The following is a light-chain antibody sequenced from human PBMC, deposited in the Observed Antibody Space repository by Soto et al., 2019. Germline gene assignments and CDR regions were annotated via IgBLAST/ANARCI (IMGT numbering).Light chain of an antibody. CDR3: QHYGNSLTYT. Sequence: EIVLTQSPGTLSLSPGERATLSCRANQIVSSSYLAWYQQKPGQAPRLLIYGASHRAAGIPDRFSGSGSGTDFTLTIIRLEPEDFALYYCQHYGNSLTYTFGQGTKLEIK. CDR2: GAS. J-gene: IGKJ2*01. V-gene: IGKV3-20*01. CDR1: QIVSSSY.